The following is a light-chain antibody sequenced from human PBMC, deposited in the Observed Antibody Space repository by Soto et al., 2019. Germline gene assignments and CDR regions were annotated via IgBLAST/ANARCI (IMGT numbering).Light chain of an antibody. CDR1: QSVSSN. CDR2: GAS. CDR3: QQYNNWPPLT. V-gene: IGKV3-15*01. Sequence: EIVMTQSPAPLSVSPGERATLSCRASQSVSSNLAWYQQKLGQAPRLLIYGASTRATGIPARFSGSGSGREFTLTISSLQSEDFAVYYCQQYNNWPPLTFGGGTKVEIK. J-gene: IGKJ4*01.